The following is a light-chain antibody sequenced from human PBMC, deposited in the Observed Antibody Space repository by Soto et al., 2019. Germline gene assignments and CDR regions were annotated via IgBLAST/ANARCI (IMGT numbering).Light chain of an antibody. CDR1: QSVSSN. Sequence: EIVLTQSPGTLSLSPGERATLSCRASQSVSSNLAWYQQKPGQAPRLLIYDAANRATGVPARFSGSGSGTDFTLTITNLEPEDFAVYYCQHRYNWPLTFGAGTKGDIK. J-gene: IGKJ4*01. CDR2: DAA. V-gene: IGKV3-11*01. CDR3: QHRYNWPLT.